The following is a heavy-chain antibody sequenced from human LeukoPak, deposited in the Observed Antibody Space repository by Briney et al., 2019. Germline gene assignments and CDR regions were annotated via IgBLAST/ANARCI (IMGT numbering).Heavy chain of an antibody. CDR1: GGSISSGGYY. CDR3: ARTLVVWGLVLGQEAYYFNY. D-gene: IGHD6-19*01. CDR2: IYYSGST. J-gene: IGHJ4*02. Sequence: SQTLSLTCTVSGGSISSGGYYWSWIRQPPGKGLEWIGFIYYSGSTNYNPSLKSRVTISVDTSKNQFSLKLNSVTAADTAVYYCARTLVVWGLVLGQEAYYFNYWGQGTLVTVSS. V-gene: IGHV4-61*08.